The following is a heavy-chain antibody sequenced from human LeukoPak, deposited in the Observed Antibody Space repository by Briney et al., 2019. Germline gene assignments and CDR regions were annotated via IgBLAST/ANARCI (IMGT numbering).Heavy chain of an antibody. D-gene: IGHD3-22*01. CDR3: ARDYGYYYDSSGYYLDY. CDR2: ISSSSSYI. CDR1: GFTFSSYS. J-gene: IGHJ4*02. V-gene: IGHV3-21*01. Sequence: PGGSLRLSCAASGFTFSSYSMNWVRQAPGKGLEWVSSISSSSSYIYYADSVKGRFTISRDNAKNSLYLQMNSLRAEDTAVYYCARDYGYYYDSSGYYLDYWGQGTLVTVSS.